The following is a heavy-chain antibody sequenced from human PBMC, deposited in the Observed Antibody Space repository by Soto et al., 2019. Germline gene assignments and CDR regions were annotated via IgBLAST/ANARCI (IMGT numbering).Heavy chain of an antibody. D-gene: IGHD3-16*01. CDR3: VRDLALMADY. Sequence: GGSLRLSCVASGFNLSTYGIYWVRQAPGKGLQWVAQILYDGSKKHYADSVRGRFTITRDNSKNTVYLQMDSLRVDDTAMYYCVRDLALMADYWGQGTLVTVSS. CDR1: GFNLSTYG. CDR2: ILYDGSKK. V-gene: IGHV3-30*03. J-gene: IGHJ4*02.